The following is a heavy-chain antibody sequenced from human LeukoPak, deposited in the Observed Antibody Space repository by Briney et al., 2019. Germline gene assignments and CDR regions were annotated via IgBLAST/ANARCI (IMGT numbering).Heavy chain of an antibody. CDR2: INPNSGGT. V-gene: IGHV1-2*02. J-gene: IGHJ4*02. CDR1: GYTFTGYY. CDR3: ARQPSDYYDSSGYFDY. Sequence: GASVKVSFKASGYTFTGYYMHWVRQAPGQGLEWMGWINPNSGGTNYAQKFQGRVTMTRDTSISTAYMELSRLRSDDTAVYYCARQPSDYYDSSGYFDYWGQGTLVTVSS. D-gene: IGHD3-22*01.